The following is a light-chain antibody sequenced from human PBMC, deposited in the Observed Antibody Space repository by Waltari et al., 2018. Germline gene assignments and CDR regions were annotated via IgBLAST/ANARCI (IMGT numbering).Light chain of an antibody. CDR3: QQYNSYWT. Sequence: DIQMTQSPSTLSASVGDRVTITCRASQSISSWLAWYQQKPGKAPKLLIYDASSLESGVPSRFSGSGSGTEFTLTISSLQPDDFATYYCQQYNSYWTFGQGTKVET. CDR1: QSISSW. J-gene: IGKJ1*01. V-gene: IGKV1-5*01. CDR2: DAS.